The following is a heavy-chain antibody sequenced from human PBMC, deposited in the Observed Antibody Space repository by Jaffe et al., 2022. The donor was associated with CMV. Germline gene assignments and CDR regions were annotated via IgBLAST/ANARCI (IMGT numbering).Heavy chain of an antibody. CDR3: ARQSEATIALFDF. Sequence: QLQLQESGPGLVKPSETLSLTCSVSSVSISSKTYFWGWLRQPPGKGLEWIGSFYYIGSTYYSPSLKTRVTIAADASKNQFSLTLNSVTAADTAVYYCARQSEATIALFDFWGLGTQVIVSS. CDR2: FYYIGST. CDR1: SVSISSKTYF. V-gene: IGHV4-39*01. D-gene: IGHD2-21*01. J-gene: IGHJ4*02.